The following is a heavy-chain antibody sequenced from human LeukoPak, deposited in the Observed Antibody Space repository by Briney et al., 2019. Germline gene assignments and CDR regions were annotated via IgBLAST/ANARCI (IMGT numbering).Heavy chain of an antibody. CDR3: ARKNDFEI. Sequence: PSETLSLTCSVSGGSISSDHWIWIRPTPGKGLEWIGGIYYSGRTYYNPSLKSRVTISVDMSKSQFSLRLTSVTAADTAVYYCARKNDFEIWGQGTLVTVSS. J-gene: IGHJ3*02. V-gene: IGHV4-59*01. CDR1: GGSISSDH. CDR2: IYYSGRT. D-gene: IGHD2/OR15-2a*01.